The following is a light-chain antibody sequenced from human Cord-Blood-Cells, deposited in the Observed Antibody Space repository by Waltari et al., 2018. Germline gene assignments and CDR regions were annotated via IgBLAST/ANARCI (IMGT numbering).Light chain of an antibody. J-gene: IGLJ1*01. CDR3: CSYAGSYTYV. Sequence: QSALTQPRSGSGSPGQSVTIPCPGTSSDVGGYNYVPWYQQHPGKAPKLMIYDVSKRPSGVPDRFSGSKSGNTASLTISGLQAEDEADYYCCSYAGSYTYVFGTGTKVTVL. V-gene: IGLV2-11*01. CDR2: DVS. CDR1: SSDVGGYNY.